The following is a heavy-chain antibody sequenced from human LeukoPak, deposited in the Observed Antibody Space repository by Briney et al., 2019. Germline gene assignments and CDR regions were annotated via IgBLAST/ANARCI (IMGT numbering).Heavy chain of an antibody. J-gene: IGHJ5*02. D-gene: IGHD4-11*01. CDR3: ARANDYSKVHNWFDP. V-gene: IGHV1-69*05. CDR1: GGTFSSYA. CDR2: IIPIFGTA. Sequence: ASVKVSCKASGGTFSSYAISWVRQAPGQGLEWMGGIIPIFGTANYAQKFQGRVTITTDESTSTAYMELSSLRSEDTAVYYCARANDYSKVHNWFDPWGQGTLVTVSS.